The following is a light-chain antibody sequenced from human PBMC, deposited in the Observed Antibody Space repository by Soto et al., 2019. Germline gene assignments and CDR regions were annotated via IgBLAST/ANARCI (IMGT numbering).Light chain of an antibody. CDR3: SSYTTSNTYV. CDR2: EVS. Sequence: QSVLSQPASVSGYPGQSMTISCTRRSSDVGGYNYVSWYQQHPGKAPKFMIYEVSRRPSGVSNRFSGSKSGNTASLTVSGLQAEDEADYYCSSYTTSNTYVFGTGTKVTVL. J-gene: IGLJ1*01. CDR1: SSDVGGYNY. V-gene: IGLV2-14*01.